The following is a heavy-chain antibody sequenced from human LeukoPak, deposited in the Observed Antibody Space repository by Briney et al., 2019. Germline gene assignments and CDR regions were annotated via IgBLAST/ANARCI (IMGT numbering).Heavy chain of an antibody. CDR3: ADYGVSGVRNNFY. J-gene: IGHJ4*02. CDR1: GLAFSSCA. V-gene: IGHV3-23*01. CDR2: ISVASNT. Sequence: GGSLRLSCAASGLAFSSCAMRWVRQAPGKGLEWVSTISVASNTFYADSVKGRFTISRDNSRNTVYLQMTSLRADDTAVYYCADYGVSGVRNNFYWGQGTLVTVSS. D-gene: IGHD3-3*01.